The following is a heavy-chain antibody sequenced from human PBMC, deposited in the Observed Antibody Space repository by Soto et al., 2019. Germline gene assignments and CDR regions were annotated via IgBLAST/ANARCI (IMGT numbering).Heavy chain of an antibody. CDR1: GFTFSSDW. D-gene: IGHD5-12*01. J-gene: IGHJ4*02. CDR3: ARGLSGYYGFDY. Sequence: PGGSLRLSGAASGFTFSSDWMHGVRQGRGKGLVWVSRIKGDGTNTGYADSVKGRFTISRDNVKNTLYLQMNSLRAEVTAVYYCARGLSGYYGFDYWGQGTLVTVSS. CDR2: IKGDGTNT. V-gene: IGHV3-74*01.